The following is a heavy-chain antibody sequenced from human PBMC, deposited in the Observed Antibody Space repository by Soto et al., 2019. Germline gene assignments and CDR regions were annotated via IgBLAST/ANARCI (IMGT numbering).Heavy chain of an antibody. D-gene: IGHD3-16*01. CDR2: IKEDGSEI. CDR1: GFNVMSYW. J-gene: IGHJ4*02. V-gene: IGHV3-7*01. CDR3: ARDIGFDYVN. Sequence: GGSLRLSCAVSGFNVMSYWMSWVRQAPGKDVDWVASIKEDGSEIYYLHSVRGRFSFSRDSAGNALHLTMNYLSAEDTGVYFCARDIGFDYVNWGQGTLVTVS.